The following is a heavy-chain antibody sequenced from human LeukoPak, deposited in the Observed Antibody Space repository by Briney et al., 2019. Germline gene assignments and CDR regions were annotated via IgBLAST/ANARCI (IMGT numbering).Heavy chain of an antibody. D-gene: IGHD6-19*01. V-gene: IGHV4-38-2*02. CDR1: GYSISSGYY. CDR2: IYHSGST. Sequence: SETLSLTCTVSGYSISSGYYWGWIRQPPGKGLEWIGSIYHSGSTYYNPSLKSRVTISVDTSKNQFSLKLSSVTAADTAVYYCARSTGIAVAGGSPFDPWGQGTLVTVSS. J-gene: IGHJ5*02. CDR3: ARSTGIAVAGGSPFDP.